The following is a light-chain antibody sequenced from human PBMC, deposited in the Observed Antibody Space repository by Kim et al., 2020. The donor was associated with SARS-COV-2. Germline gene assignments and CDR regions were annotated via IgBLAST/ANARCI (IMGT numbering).Light chain of an antibody. CDR2: YDN. CDR1: NRVSKI. Sequence: KTARLTWGGNNRVSKIVHRYHQRPGQAPVLVFYYDNDRPSVIPERCSGSNAGKTASLTITSVEDGDEADYYCQVWDSSSDHPVFGGGTQLTVL. V-gene: IGLV3-21*04. J-gene: IGLJ3*02. CDR3: QVWDSSSDHPV.